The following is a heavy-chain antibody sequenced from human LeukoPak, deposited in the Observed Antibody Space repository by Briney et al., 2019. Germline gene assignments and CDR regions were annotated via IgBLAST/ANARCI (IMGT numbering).Heavy chain of an antibody. CDR3: AGGSHSGRLNY. CDR2: ISAYNGNT. CDR1: GYTFTRYG. J-gene: IGHJ4*02. D-gene: IGHD6-19*01. Sequence: ASVKVSCKASGYTFTRYGISWVRQAPGQGLEWMGWISAYNGNTKYVQKLQDRVTMTTDTSTSTAYMELSSLRSEDTAVYYCAGGSHSGRLNYWGQGTLVTVSS. V-gene: IGHV1-18*01.